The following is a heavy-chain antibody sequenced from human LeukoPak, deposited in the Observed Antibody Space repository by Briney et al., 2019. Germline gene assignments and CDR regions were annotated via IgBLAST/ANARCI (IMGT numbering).Heavy chain of an antibody. D-gene: IGHD2-2*01. J-gene: IGHJ4*02. Sequence: GGSLRLSCAASGFTFSSYSMNWVRQAPGKGLEWVSYISSSSTIYYADSVKGRFTISRDNAKNSLYLQMNSLRAEDTAVYYCAREEVGPAAVDYWGQGTLVTVSS. V-gene: IGHV3-48*01. CDR1: GFTFSSYS. CDR2: ISSSSTI. CDR3: AREEVGPAAVDY.